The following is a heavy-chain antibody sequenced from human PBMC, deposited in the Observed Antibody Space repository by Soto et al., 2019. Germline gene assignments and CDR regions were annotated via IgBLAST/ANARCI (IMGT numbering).Heavy chain of an antibody. CDR1: GGTFSSYA. Sequence: QVQLVQSGAEVKKPGSSVKVSCKASGGTFSSYAISWVRQAPGQGLEWMGGIIPIFGTANYAQKFQGRVTIPTDESTSTADMGLSSVRSEDTAVYYGAGSRRLRWGAGAFDLWGQGTMVTVSS. V-gene: IGHV1-69*05. CDR3: AGSRRLRWGAGAFDL. J-gene: IGHJ3*01. CDR2: IIPIFGTA. D-gene: IGHD4-17*01.